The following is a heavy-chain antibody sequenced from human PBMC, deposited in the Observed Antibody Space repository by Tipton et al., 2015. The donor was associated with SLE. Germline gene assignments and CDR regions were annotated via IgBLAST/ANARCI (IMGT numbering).Heavy chain of an antibody. CDR2: ISYTGST. CDR3: ARGRDYYDYATDV. Sequence: TLSLTCTVSGGSISSSYYWGWIRQSPGKGLEWIGSISYTGSTYYNPSLKSRVTISVDMSKNQFSLKLSSVTAADTAVYYCARGRDYYDYATDVWGQGTTVTVSS. D-gene: IGHD3-16*01. V-gene: IGHV4-39*07. CDR1: GGSISSSYY. J-gene: IGHJ6*02.